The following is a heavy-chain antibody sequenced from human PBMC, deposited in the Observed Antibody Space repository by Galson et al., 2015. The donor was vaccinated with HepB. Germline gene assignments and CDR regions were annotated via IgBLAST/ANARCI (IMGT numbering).Heavy chain of an antibody. V-gene: IGHV2-5*02. D-gene: IGHD3-22*01. CDR3: VRRPNYYDSGGYWGEVDY. Sequence: ALVKPTQTLTLTCTFSGFSLSTSGVGVGWIRQPPGKALEWLAVIYWDDDKRYSPSLKSRLTITKDTSKSQVVLTMTNMGPVDTATYYCVRRPNYYDSGGYWGEVDYWGQGTLVTVSS. J-gene: IGHJ4*02. CDR1: GFSLSTSGVG. CDR2: IYWDDDK.